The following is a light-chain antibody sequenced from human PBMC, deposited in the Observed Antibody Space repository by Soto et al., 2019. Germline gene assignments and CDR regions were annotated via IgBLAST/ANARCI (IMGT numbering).Light chain of an antibody. V-gene: IGKV3-20*01. J-gene: IGKJ1*01. CDR1: QSVSSNY. Sequence: VLTQSAATLSVYTGESVTHSCRASQSVSSNYLAWYQQKPGQAPRLLIYGASSRATGIPGRFSGSVSGTDFTLTISRLEPEDFAVYFCQQYSASPQTFGQGTKV. CDR2: GAS. CDR3: QQYSASPQT.